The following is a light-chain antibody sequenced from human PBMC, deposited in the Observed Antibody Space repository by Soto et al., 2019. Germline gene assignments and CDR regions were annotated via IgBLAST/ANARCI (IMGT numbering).Light chain of an antibody. J-gene: IGKJ5*01. CDR2: DAS. CDR1: QDINKN. CDR3: QQYESLPHT. Sequence: DVEVTQSPSSLSASVVDRVTITCQASQDINKNLIWYQQKPGKAPKLLIYDASDLETGVPSRFSGSGSGTGFTFTISSLQPEDFATYYCQQYESLPHTFCQGTRLEI. V-gene: IGKV1-33*01.